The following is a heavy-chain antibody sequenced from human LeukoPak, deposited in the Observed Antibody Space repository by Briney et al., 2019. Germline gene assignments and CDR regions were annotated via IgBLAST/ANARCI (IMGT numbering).Heavy chain of an antibody. Sequence: PSETLSLTCTVSGGSISSGSYYWSWIRQPAGKGLEWIGRIYTSGSTNYNPSLKSRVTISVDTSKNQFSLKLSSVTAADTAVYYCARDRLVTIFGVVSEHAFDIWGQGTMVTVSS. CDR2: IYTSGST. V-gene: IGHV4-61*02. CDR1: GGSISSGSYY. CDR3: ARDRLVTIFGVVSEHAFDI. D-gene: IGHD3-3*01. J-gene: IGHJ3*02.